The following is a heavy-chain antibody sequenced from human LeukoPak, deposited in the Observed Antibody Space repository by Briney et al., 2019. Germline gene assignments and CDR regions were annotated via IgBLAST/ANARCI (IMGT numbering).Heavy chain of an antibody. D-gene: IGHD3-3*01. J-gene: IGHJ6*03. Sequence: SETLSLTCAVYGGSFSGYYWSWIRQPPGKGLEWIGEINHSGSTNYNPSLKSRVTISVDTSKNQFFLKLSSVTAADTAVYYCARVRRDFWSGYYYYYYYYMDVWGKGTTVTVSS. CDR1: GGSFSGYY. CDR2: INHSGST. V-gene: IGHV4-34*01. CDR3: ARVRRDFWSGYYYYYYYYMDV.